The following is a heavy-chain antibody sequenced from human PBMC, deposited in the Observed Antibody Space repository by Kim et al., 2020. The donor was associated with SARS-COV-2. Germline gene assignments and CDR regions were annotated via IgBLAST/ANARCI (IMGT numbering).Heavy chain of an antibody. V-gene: IGHV3-53*01. D-gene: IGHD1-26*01. J-gene: IGHJ5*02. CDR3: ARGRFSVGEGWFDP. CDR1: GFTVSSNY. CDR2: IYSGGST. Sequence: GGSLRLSCAASGFTVSSNYMSWVRQAPGKGLEWVSVIYSGGSTYYADSVKGRFTISRDNSKNTLYLQMNSLRAEDTAVYYCARGRFSVGEGWFDPWGQGTLVTVSS.